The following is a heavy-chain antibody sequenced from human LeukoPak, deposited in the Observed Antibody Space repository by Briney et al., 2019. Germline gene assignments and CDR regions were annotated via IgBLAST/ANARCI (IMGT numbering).Heavy chain of an antibody. Sequence: GASVKISCKASGYTFTSYGISWVRQAPGQGLEWMGWISAYNGNTDYAQKLQGRVTMTTDASTSTAYMELRSLRSDDTAVYYCAPPGRDYGDLYYYYYMDVWGKGTTVTVSS. CDR1: GYTFTSYG. CDR3: APPGRDYGDLYYYYYMDV. CDR2: ISAYNGNT. V-gene: IGHV1-18*01. J-gene: IGHJ6*03. D-gene: IGHD4-17*01.